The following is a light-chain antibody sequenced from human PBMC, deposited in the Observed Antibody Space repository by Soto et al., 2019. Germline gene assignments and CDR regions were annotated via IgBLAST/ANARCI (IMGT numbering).Light chain of an antibody. Sequence: EIVLTQSPATLSLSPGERATFSCRASQSVSSDLVWYQQKPGQAPRLLIYDASNRATGIPARFSGTGSGTHFTLTISSLRPEDIATYYCQQNYGVPYTFGQGTKVDIK. J-gene: IGKJ2*01. CDR3: QQNYGVPYT. CDR2: DAS. CDR1: QSVSSD. V-gene: IGKV3-11*01.